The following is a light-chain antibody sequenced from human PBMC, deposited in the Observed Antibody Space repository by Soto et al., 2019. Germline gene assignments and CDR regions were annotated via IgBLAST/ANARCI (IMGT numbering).Light chain of an antibody. Sequence: QSALTQPRSVSGSPGQSVSISCAGTSTDYGGYKYVSWYQQHPGKAPKLMIFDVSERPSGVPDRFSGSKSGSTASLSIAGLQPEDDADYFCCSYAGGWVFGGGTKLTVL. CDR3: CSYAGGWV. CDR1: STDYGGYKY. CDR2: DVS. J-gene: IGLJ3*02. V-gene: IGLV2-11*01.